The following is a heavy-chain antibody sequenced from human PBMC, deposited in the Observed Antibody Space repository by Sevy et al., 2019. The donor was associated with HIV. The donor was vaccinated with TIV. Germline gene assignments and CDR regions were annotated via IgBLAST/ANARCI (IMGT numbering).Heavy chain of an antibody. J-gene: IGHJ3*01. V-gene: IGHV3-21*01. CDR3: ARPYGSGSWEAFDL. CDR2: ISFSSNYI. CDR1: GFTFSTYP. Sequence: GGSLRLSCAASGFTFSTYPVNWVRQAPGKGLEWVSSISFSSNYIYYADSVKGRFTIFRDNAKNSVYLQMNSLRVEDTAVYYCARPYGSGSWEAFDLWGQGTLVTVSS. D-gene: IGHD3-10*01.